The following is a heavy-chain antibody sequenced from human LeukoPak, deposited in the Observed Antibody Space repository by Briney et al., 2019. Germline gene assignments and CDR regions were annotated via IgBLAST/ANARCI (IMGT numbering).Heavy chain of an antibody. Sequence: PGGSLRLSCAASGFTFSFYGFHWVRQAPGKGLEWVSFIRYDGTNKYYADSVKGRFTISRDNSKNTLYLQMNSLRAEDTAVYYCAKDKAADKYYFDYWGQGTLVTVSS. CDR1: GFTFSFYG. J-gene: IGHJ4*02. V-gene: IGHV3-30*02. D-gene: IGHD6-13*01. CDR2: IRYDGTNK. CDR3: AKDKAADKYYFDY.